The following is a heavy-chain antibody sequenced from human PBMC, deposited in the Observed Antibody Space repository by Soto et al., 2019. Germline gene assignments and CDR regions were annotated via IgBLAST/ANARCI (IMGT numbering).Heavy chain of an antibody. Sequence: ESGGGLIQPGGSLRLSCAASGFTVSSNYMSWVRQAPGKGLEWVSVIYSGGSTYYADSVKGRFTISRDNSKNTLYLQMNSLRAEDTAVYYCARATVTTTWYFDLWGRGTLVTVSS. V-gene: IGHV3-53*01. CDR1: GFTVSSNY. CDR2: IYSGGST. J-gene: IGHJ2*01. CDR3: ARATVTTTWYFDL. D-gene: IGHD4-17*01.